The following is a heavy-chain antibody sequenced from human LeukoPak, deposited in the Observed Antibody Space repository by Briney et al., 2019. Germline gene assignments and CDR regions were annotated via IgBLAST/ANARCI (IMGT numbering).Heavy chain of an antibody. CDR2: IKYDGNEK. CDR3: ARGGTTFEH. V-gene: IGHV3-7*01. D-gene: IGHD1-1*01. Sequence: GGSLRLSCAASGFSFSVSWMSWVRQAPGKGLEWVASIKYDGNEKYYVDSVKGRFSISRDNAKNSLYLQMNSLRAEDTAVYYCARGGTTFEHWGQGTLVTVSS. CDR1: GFSFSVSW. J-gene: IGHJ4*02.